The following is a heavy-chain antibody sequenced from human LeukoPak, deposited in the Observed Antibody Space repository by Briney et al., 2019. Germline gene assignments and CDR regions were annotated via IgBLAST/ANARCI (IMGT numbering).Heavy chain of an antibody. Sequence: PSETLSLTCAVYGGSFSGYYWSWIRQPPGKGLEWIGEINHSGSTNYNPSLKSRVTISVDTSKNQFSLKLSSVTAADTAVYYCPRARGYCSSTSCYPYFDYWGQGTLVTVSS. D-gene: IGHD2-2*01. J-gene: IGHJ4*02. CDR1: GGSFSGYY. CDR3: PRARGYCSSTSCYPYFDY. CDR2: INHSGST. V-gene: IGHV4-34*01.